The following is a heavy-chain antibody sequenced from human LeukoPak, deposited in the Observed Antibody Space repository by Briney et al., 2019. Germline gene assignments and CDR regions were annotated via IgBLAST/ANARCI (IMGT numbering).Heavy chain of an antibody. CDR1: GFTFSSYA. CDR2: IRYDGSNK. J-gene: IGHJ6*02. V-gene: IGHV3-33*01. Sequence: GGSLRLSCVASGFTFSSYAMHWVRQAPGKGLEWVAVIRYDGSNKFYADSVKGRFTISRDNSKNTLHLQMSSLRPEDTAVYYCARDDMVTDYYGLDVWGQGTTVAVSS. CDR3: ARDDMVTDYYGLDV. D-gene: IGHD2-21*02.